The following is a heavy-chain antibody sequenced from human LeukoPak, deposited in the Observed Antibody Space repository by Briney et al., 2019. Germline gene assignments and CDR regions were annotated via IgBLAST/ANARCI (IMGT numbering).Heavy chain of an antibody. CDR3: AKGRRHYGGALDY. CDR2: ISSSSSTI. J-gene: IGHJ4*02. V-gene: IGHV3-48*01. D-gene: IGHD4-17*01. CDR1: GFTFSSYS. Sequence: PGGSLRLSCAASGFTFSSYSMNWVRQAPGKGLEWVSYISSSSSTIYYADSVKGRFTISRDNAKNSLYLQMNSLRAEDTAVYYCAKGRRHYGGALDYWGQGTLVTVSS.